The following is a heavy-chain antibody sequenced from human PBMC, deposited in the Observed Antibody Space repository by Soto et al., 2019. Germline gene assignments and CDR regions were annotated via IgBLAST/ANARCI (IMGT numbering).Heavy chain of an antibody. J-gene: IGHJ6*02. CDR1: GFTFSSYA. Sequence: QVQLVESGGGVVQPGRSLRLSCAASGFTFSSYAMHRVRQAPGKGLEWVAVISYDGSNKYYADSVKGRFTISRDNSKNPLYLQMNSLRAEDKAVYYCARDGGSGYSYGYYYYYYGMDVWGQGTTVTVSS. CDR2: ISYDGSNK. D-gene: IGHD5-18*01. CDR3: ARDGGSGYSYGYYYYYYGMDV. V-gene: IGHV3-30-3*01.